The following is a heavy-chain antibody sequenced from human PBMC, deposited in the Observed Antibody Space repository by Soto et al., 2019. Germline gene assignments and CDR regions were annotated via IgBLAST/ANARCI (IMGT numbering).Heavy chain of an antibody. D-gene: IGHD1-1*01. CDR1: GYY. Sequence: GYYRIWIRQPPGKGLEWIGEMSHSGGTHFNPSLKSRVIISVDTSKNQFSLKMSSVTAADTALYYCARVERGTATTVVDAFDIWGPGTMVTVSS. V-gene: IGHV4-34*01. CDR2: MSHSGGT. CDR3: ARVERGTATTVVDAFDI. J-gene: IGHJ3*02.